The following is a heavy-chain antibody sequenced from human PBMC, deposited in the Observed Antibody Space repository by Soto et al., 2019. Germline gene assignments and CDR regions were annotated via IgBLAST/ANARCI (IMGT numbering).Heavy chain of an antibody. D-gene: IGHD6-6*01. CDR2: IYRSGST. J-gene: IGHJ6*02. V-gene: IGHV4-4*02. CDR3: AKLSIRVPPPPGGRSSRTPDYHYGMDD. CDR1: GDSISSSNW. Sequence: SETLSLTCAVSGDSISSSNWWSWVRQPPGKGLEWIGEIYRSGSTNYNPSLKSRVTISMDTSNNQFSLELRSVTAADTAVYYCAKLSIRVPPPPGGRSSRTPDYHYGMDDWGQGTTVTVSS.